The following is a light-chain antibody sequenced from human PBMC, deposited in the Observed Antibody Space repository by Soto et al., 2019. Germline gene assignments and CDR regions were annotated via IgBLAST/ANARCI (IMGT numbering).Light chain of an antibody. CDR1: SSDVGGYNY. CDR3: SSYAGSSNV. Sequence: QSLLTPPPSSSGSPGQSVAISCTGTSSDVGGYNYVSWYQQHPGKAPKLMIYEVNKRPSGVPDRFSGSKSGNTASLTVSGLQAEDEADYYCSSYAGSSNVFGTGTKVTAL. J-gene: IGLJ1*01. CDR2: EVN. V-gene: IGLV2-8*01.